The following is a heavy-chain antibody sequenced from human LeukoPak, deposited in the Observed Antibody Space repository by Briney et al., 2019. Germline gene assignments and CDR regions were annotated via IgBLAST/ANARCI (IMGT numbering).Heavy chain of an antibody. CDR1: GFTFNSYS. CDR2: ISSSSRFI. D-gene: IGHD3-22*01. Sequence: GGSLRLSCAASGFTFNSYSINWFRQAPGKGLEWVSSISSSSRFIYYADSVKGRFTISRDNAKNSLYLQMNSLRAEDTAVYYCARDPGYYDSSGYPTSDAFDIWGQGTMVTVSS. J-gene: IGHJ3*02. CDR3: ARDPGYYDSSGYPTSDAFDI. V-gene: IGHV3-21*01.